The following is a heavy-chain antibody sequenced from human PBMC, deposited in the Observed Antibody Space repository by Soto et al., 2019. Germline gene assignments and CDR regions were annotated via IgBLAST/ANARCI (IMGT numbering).Heavy chain of an antibody. D-gene: IGHD5-18*01. Sequence: EVQLVESGGGLVQPGGSLRLSCAASGFTFNNYWMHWVRQAPGKGLVWVSYIYSDGSGSSYADSVKGRFTISRDNAKSTLYLQMNSLRAEDTAVYYCATLNSFGSDYWGQGTLVTVSS. CDR3: ATLNSFGSDY. V-gene: IGHV3-74*01. CDR2: IYSDGSGS. J-gene: IGHJ4*02. CDR1: GFTFNNYW.